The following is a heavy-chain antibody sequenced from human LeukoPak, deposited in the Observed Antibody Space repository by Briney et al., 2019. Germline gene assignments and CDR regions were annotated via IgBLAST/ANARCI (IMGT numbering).Heavy chain of an antibody. CDR3: ARYYYGSGSFDY. Sequence: GGSLRLSCAASGFTVSSNYMSWVRQAPGKGLEWVSVIYSGGSTYYADSVKGRFTISRDNSKNTLYLQMNSLRAEDTAVYYCARYYYGSGSFDYWGQGTLVTVSS. V-gene: IGHV3-53*01. J-gene: IGHJ4*02. CDR1: GFTVSSNY. D-gene: IGHD3-10*01. CDR2: IYSGGST.